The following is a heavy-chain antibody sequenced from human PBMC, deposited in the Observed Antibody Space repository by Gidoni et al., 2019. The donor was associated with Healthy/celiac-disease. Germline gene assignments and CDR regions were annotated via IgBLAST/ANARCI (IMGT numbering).Heavy chain of an antibody. Sequence: EVQLVESGGGLVLPGGSLRLSCSASGFPFSSYAMHWVRQAPGKGLVYVSAISSNGGSTYYEDSVKGRFTISRDKSKNTLYLQMRSLRAEDTAVYYCVNTEIMITFGGVIVIPGVFDYWGQGTLVTVSS. V-gene: IGHV3-64D*06. CDR3: VNTEIMITFGGVIVIPGVFDY. J-gene: IGHJ4*02. CDR2: ISSNGGST. CDR1: GFPFSSYA. D-gene: IGHD3-16*02.